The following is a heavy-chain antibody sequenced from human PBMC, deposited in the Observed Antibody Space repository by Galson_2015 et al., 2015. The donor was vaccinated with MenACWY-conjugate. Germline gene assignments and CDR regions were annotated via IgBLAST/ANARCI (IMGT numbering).Heavy chain of an antibody. CDR1: GFIFSNHG. CDR2: IRYDGNNK. Sequence: SLRLSCAASGFIFSNHGMHWVRQAPGKGLEWVTFIRYDGNNKYYGDSVKGRFTISRDNSKNTVYLQMDRLRADDTAVYYCAKDPGGGFYESSGSHDYWGQGTLVTVSS. V-gene: IGHV3-30*02. CDR3: AKDPGGGFYESSGSHDY. D-gene: IGHD3-22*01. J-gene: IGHJ4*02.